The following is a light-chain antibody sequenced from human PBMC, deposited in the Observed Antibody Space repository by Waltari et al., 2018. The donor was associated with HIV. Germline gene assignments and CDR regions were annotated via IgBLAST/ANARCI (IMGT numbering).Light chain of an antibody. Sequence: DIQMTQSPSTLSASVGDRVTITCRASQRIIVWLAWYQQKPGKAPKLLIYKASSLESGVPSRFSGSGSGTEFTLTISSLQPDDFATYYCQQYYSSPGTFGQGTKVEIK. CDR3: QQYYSSPGT. V-gene: IGKV1-5*03. CDR1: QRIIVW. CDR2: KAS. J-gene: IGKJ1*01.